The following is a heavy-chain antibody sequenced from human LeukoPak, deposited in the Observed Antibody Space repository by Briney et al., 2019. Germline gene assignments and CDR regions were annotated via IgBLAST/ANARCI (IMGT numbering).Heavy chain of an antibody. J-gene: IGHJ5*02. CDR3: ATAGYCSGGSCSDWFDP. D-gene: IGHD2-15*01. V-gene: IGHV1-2*02. CDR2: ISPNSGGI. CDR1: GSTFTDNY. Sequence: ASVKVSCKASGSTFTDNYIHWVRQAPGQGLEWMGWISPNSGGINYARKFQGRVTMTGDTSIGTAYMELSRLSSDDTAVYYCATAGYCSGGSCSDWFDPWGQGTLVTVSS.